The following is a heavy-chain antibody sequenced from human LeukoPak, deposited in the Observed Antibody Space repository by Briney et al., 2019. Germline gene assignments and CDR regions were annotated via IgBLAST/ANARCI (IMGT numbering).Heavy chain of an antibody. CDR3: ARVGHSSSEAFDY. D-gene: IGHD6-6*01. V-gene: IGHV3-43*01. J-gene: IGHJ4*02. CDR2: ISRNGAVT. Sequence: QSGGSLRLSCAASGLIFDDYTMHWVRQAPGKGLEWVSLISRNGAVTKYADSVRGRFTISRDNAKNSLYLQMNSLRAEDTALYYCARVGHSSSEAFDYWGQGTLVTVSS. CDR1: GLIFDDYT.